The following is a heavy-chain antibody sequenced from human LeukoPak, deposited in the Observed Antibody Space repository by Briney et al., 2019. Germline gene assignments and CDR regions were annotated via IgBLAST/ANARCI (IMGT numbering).Heavy chain of an antibody. CDR1: GFNFSKFG. Sequence: GESLKLSCVASGFNFSKFGMHWVRQAPGKGLEWVAFIRYDGSNKYYADSVKGRFTISRDNSKNTLYLQMNSLRAEDTAVYYCAKANCSGGSCYTDYWGQGTLVTVSS. J-gene: IGHJ4*02. CDR3: AKANCSGGSCYTDY. V-gene: IGHV3-30*02. D-gene: IGHD2-15*01. CDR2: IRYDGSNK.